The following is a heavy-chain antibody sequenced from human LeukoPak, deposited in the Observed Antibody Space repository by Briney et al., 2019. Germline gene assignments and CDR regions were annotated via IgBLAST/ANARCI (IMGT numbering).Heavy chain of an antibody. Sequence: PSETLPLTCTVSGGSISTYYWTWIRQPPGKGLEWIGSISYSGSTNYSPSLEGRVTMSVDTSKNQFSLKLRAVTAAGTAVYFCARQELSYGSGSHFDYWGQGILVTVSS. CDR1: GGSISTYY. D-gene: IGHD3-10*01. V-gene: IGHV4-59*08. J-gene: IGHJ4*02. CDR2: ISYSGST. CDR3: ARQELSYGSGSHFDY.